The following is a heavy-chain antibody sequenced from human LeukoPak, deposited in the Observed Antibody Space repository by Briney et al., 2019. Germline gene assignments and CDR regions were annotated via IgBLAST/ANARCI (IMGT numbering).Heavy chain of an antibody. D-gene: IGHD3-22*01. CDR2: ISSSSSTI. J-gene: IGHJ5*02. CDR1: GFTFSSYS. Sequence: PGGSLRLSCAASGFTFSSYSMNWVRQAPGKGLEWVSYISSSSSTIYYADSVKGRFTISRDNAKNSLYLQMDSLRAEDTAVYYCARDVYDYYDSNWFEPWGQGTLVTVSS. CDR3: ARDVYDYYDSNWFEP. V-gene: IGHV3-48*01.